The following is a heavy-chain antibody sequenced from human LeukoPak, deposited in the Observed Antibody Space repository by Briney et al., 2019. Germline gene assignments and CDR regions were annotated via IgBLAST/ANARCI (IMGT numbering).Heavy chain of an antibody. V-gene: IGHV4-4*02. CDR3: ARAPPGIAAAGSRFNWFDP. D-gene: IGHD6-13*01. CDR2: IYHSGST. J-gene: IGHJ5*02. CDR1: GGSIKSNNW. Sequence: SETLSLTCAVSGGSIKSNNWWSWVRQPPGKGLEWIGEIYHSGSTNYNPSLKSRVTISVDTSKNQFSLKLSSVTAADTAVYYCARAPPGIAAAGSRFNWFDPWGQGTLVTVSS.